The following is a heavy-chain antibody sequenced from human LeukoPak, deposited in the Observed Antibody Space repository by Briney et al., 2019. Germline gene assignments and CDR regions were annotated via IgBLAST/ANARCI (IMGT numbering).Heavy chain of an antibody. CDR1: GFTFSSYG. CDR2: ISYDGSNK. CDR3: AKKPGSGWYYFDY. Sequence: GGSLGLSCAASGFTFSSYGMHWVRQAPGKGLEWVAVISYDGSNKYYADSVKGRFTISRDNSKNTLYLQMNSLRAEDTAVYYCAKKPGSGWYYFDYWGQGTLVTVSS. J-gene: IGHJ4*02. V-gene: IGHV3-30*18. D-gene: IGHD6-19*01.